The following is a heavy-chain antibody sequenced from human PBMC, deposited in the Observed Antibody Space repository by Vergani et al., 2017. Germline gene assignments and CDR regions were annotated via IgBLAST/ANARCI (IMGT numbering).Heavy chain of an antibody. V-gene: IGHV3-30*03. CDR1: GFTFSSYG. CDR2: ISYDGSNK. Sequence: QVQLVESGGGVVQPGRSLRLSCAASGFTFSSYGMHWVRQAPGKGLEWVAVISYDGSNKYYADSVKGRFPISRDNSKNTLYLQMNSLRAEDTAVYYCARDLNWGDNYYYYGMDVWGQGTTVTVSS. CDR3: ARDLNWGDNYYYYGMDV. D-gene: IGHD3-10*01. J-gene: IGHJ6*02.